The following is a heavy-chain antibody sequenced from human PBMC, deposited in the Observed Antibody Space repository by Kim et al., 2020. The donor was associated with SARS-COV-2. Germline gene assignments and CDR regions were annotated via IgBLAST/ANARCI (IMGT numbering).Heavy chain of an antibody. Sequence: GGSLRLSCAASGFTFSSYAMSWVRQAPGKGLEWVSAISGSGGSTYYADSVKGRFTISRDNSKNTLYLQMNSLRAEDTAVYYCAKDPDDFNYYGSASPEDYWGQGTLVTVSS. J-gene: IGHJ4*02. CDR3: AKDPDDFNYYGSASPEDY. V-gene: IGHV3-23*01. CDR2: ISGSGGST. CDR1: GFTFSSYA. D-gene: IGHD3-10*01.